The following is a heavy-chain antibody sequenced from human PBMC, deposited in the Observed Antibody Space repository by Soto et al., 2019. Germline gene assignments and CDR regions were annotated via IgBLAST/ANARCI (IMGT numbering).Heavy chain of an antibody. Sequence: GGSLRLSCAASGFTFSSYGMHWVRQAPGKGLEWVAVIWYDGSNKYYVDSVKGRFTISRDNSKNTLYLQMNSLRAEDTAVYYCARVPVVGATIWESDYWGQGTLVTVSS. D-gene: IGHD1-26*01. CDR2: IWYDGSNK. CDR3: ARVPVVGATIWESDY. V-gene: IGHV3-33*01. CDR1: GFTFSSYG. J-gene: IGHJ4*02.